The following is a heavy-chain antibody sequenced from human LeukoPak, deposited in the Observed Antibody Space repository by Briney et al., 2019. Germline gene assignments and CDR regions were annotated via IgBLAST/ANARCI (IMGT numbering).Heavy chain of an antibody. J-gene: IGHJ4*02. V-gene: IGHV1-46*01. D-gene: IGHD2-15*01. CDR2: INPSGGST. CDR1: GYTFTSYY. Sequence: ASVKVSCKASGYTFTSYYMHWVRQAPGQGLEWMGIINPSGGSTSYAQKFQGRVTMTRDTSTSTVYMELSSLRSEDTAVYYCAKAGDSSYSLRDFDYWGQGTLVTVSS. CDR3: AKAGDSSYSLRDFDY.